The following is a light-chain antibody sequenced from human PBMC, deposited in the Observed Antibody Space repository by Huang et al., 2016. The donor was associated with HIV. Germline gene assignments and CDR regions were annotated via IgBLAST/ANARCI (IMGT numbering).Light chain of an antibody. J-gene: IGKJ1*01. CDR2: DTS. CDR3: QQRSNWPPWT. CDR1: QSVSSD. V-gene: IGKV3-11*01. Sequence: EIVLTQSPATLYLSPGERATLSCRASQSVSSDLAWYQQKPGQAPRLLIYDTSSSATGLPARCSGSGSGTDFTLTISSLEPEDFAVYYCQQRSNWPPWTFGQGTKVEIK.